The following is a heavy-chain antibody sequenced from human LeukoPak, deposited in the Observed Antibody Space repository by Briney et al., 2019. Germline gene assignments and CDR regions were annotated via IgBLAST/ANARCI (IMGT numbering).Heavy chain of an antibody. V-gene: IGHV4-34*01. Sequence: KASETLSLTCAVYGGSFSGYYWSWIRQPPGKGLEWIGEINHSGSTNYNPSLKSRVTISVDTSKNQFSLKLSSVTAADTAVYYCARGGSRAYGGNPRGAFDIWGQGTMVTVSS. CDR1: GGSFSGYY. D-gene: IGHD4-23*01. CDR2: INHSGST. CDR3: ARGGSRAYGGNPRGAFDI. J-gene: IGHJ3*02.